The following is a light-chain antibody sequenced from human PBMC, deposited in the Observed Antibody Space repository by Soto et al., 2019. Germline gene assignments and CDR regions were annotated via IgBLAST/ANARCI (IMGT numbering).Light chain of an antibody. CDR2: SNN. CDR3: AAWDDSLNGRV. J-gene: IGLJ3*02. Sequence: QSVLAQPPSASGTPGQRVTISCSGGNSNIGTNPVNWYQQFPGAAPKLLIFSNNQRPSGVPDRFSGSKSGTSASLAISGLQSEDEADYYCAAWDDSLNGRVFGGGTKLTVL. CDR1: NSNIGTNP. V-gene: IGLV1-44*01.